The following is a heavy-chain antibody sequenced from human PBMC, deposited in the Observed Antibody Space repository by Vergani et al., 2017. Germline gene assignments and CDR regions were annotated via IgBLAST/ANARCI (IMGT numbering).Heavy chain of an antibody. D-gene: IGHD2-21*01. Sequence: QVQLQESGPGLVKPSQTLSLTCTVSGDSLSSSDHYWSWIRQRSDKGLGWVGHIFRSGTTYYNPSLKSLLIMSVDTSKNQFSLKLTSVTAADTAMYYCARENVVIARIFDFWGQGTLVTVSS. CDR3: ARENVVIARIFDF. J-gene: IGHJ4*02. V-gene: IGHV4-31*01. CDR1: GDSLSSSDHY. CDR2: IFRSGTT.